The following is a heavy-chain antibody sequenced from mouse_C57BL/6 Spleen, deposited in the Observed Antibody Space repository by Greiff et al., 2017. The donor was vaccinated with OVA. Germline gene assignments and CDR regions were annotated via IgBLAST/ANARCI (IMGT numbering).Heavy chain of an antibody. V-gene: IGHV1-53*01. J-gene: IGHJ4*01. D-gene: IGHD2-3*01. CDR2: INPSNGGT. CDR1: GYTFTSYW. CDR3: AREGGYSLDAMDY. Sequence: QVQLQQPGTELVKPGASVKLSCKASGYTFTSYWMHWVQQRPGQGLEWIGNINPSNGGTNYNEKCKSKATLTVDKSSSTAYLQLSSLTSEDSAVYYCAREGGYSLDAMDYWGQGTSVTVSS.